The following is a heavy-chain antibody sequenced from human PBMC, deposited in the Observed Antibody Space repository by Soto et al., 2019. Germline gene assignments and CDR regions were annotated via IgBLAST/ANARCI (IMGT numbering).Heavy chain of an antibody. Sequence: QVQLVESGGGVVQPGRSLRLSCAASGFTFSSYGMHWVRQAPGKGLEWVAVISYDGSNKYYADSVKGRFTISRDNSKNTMYLQMNSLRAEDTAVYYCAKDVSHGMDVWGQGTTVTVSS. CDR2: ISYDGSNK. CDR3: AKDVSHGMDV. J-gene: IGHJ6*01. V-gene: IGHV3-30*18. CDR1: GFTFSSYG.